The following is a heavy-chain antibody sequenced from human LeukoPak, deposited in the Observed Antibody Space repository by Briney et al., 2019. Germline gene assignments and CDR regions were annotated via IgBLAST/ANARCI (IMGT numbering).Heavy chain of an antibody. CDR2: IYTSGST. J-gene: IGHJ3*02. V-gene: IGHV4-61*02. CDR3: ARDPSVGATLDAFDI. CDR1: GGSISSGSYY. Sequence: PSQTLSLTCTVSGGSISSGSYYWSWIRQPAGKGLEWIGRIYTSGSTNYNPSLKSRVTISVDTSKNQFSLKLSSVTAADTAVYYCARDPSVGATLDAFDIWGQGTMVTVSS. D-gene: IGHD1-26*01.